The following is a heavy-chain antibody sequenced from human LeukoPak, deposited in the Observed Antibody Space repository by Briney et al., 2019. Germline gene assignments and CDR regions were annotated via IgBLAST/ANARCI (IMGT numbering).Heavy chain of an antibody. D-gene: IGHD3-9*01. CDR1: GGSISSYY. J-gene: IGHJ3*02. Sequence: PSETLSLTCTVSGGSISSYYWGWIRQPPGKGLEWIGYIYYSGSTNYNPSLKSRVTISVDTSKNQFSLKLSSVTAADTAVYYCARDLQHYDILTGYSPGAFDIWGQGTMVTVSS. CDR3: ARDLQHYDILTGYSPGAFDI. CDR2: IYYSGST. V-gene: IGHV4-59*01.